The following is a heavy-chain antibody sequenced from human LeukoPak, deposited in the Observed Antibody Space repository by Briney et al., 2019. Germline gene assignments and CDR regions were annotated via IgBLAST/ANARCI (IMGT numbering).Heavy chain of an antibody. CDR2: IYYSGST. CDR1: GGSISSSSYY. D-gene: IGHD2-2*03. V-gene: IGHV4-39*01. J-gene: IGHJ4*02. Sequence: SETLSLTCTVSGGSISSSSYYWGWIRQPPGKGLEWIGSIYYSGSTYYNPSLKSRVTISVDTSKNQFSLKLSSVTAADTAVYYCARHGYCSSTSCYKNWGQGALATVSS. CDR3: ARHGYCSSTSCYKN.